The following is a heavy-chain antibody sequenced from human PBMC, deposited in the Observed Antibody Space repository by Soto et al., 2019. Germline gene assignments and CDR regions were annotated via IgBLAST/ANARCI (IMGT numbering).Heavy chain of an antibody. CDR3: ARSQGSSTSLEIYYYYYYGMDV. J-gene: IGHJ6*02. CDR1: GGTFSRYG. V-gene: IGHV1-69*01. D-gene: IGHD2-2*01. CDR2: IIPISGTA. Sequence: QVQLVQSGAEVKKPGSSVKVSCKAFGGTFSRYGISWVRQAPGQGLEWMGGIIPISGTANYAQKFQGRVTITADESTSTAYMELSSLRSEDTAVYYCARSQGSSTSLEIYYYYYYGMDVWGQGTTVTVSS.